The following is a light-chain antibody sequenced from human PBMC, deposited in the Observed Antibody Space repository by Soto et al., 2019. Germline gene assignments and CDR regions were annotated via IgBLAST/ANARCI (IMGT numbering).Light chain of an antibody. CDR2: DAS. CDR3: QQSGT. CDR1: QSISSW. V-gene: IGKV1-5*01. J-gene: IGKJ1*01. Sequence: DIQMTQSPSTLSASVGDRVTITCRASQSISSWLAWYQQKPGKAPKLLIYDASSLESGVPSRFIGSGSGTDFSLTIRSLQPDDFATYYCQQSGTFGQGTKVEIK.